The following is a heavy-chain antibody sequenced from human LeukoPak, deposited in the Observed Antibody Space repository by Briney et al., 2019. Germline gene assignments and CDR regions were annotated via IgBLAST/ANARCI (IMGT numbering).Heavy chain of an antibody. CDR2: ITYDGSNQ. D-gene: IGHD2-15*01. CDR1: GFTFSNYG. J-gene: IGHJ4*02. CDR3: AKVATATTSTFDY. V-gene: IGHV3-30*18. Sequence: GGSLRLSCAASGFTFSNYGIHWVRQAPGKGLEWVAVITYDGSNQYYADSVKGRFTISRDNSKNTLYPQMNSLRAEDTAVYYCAKVATATTSTFDYWGQGTLVTVSS.